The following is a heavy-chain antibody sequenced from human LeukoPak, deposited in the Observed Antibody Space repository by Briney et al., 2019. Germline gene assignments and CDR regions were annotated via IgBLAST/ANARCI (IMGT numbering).Heavy chain of an antibody. Sequence: GGSLRLSCAASGFTFSSYGMHWVRQAPGKGLEWVAVIWFDGSNKYYADSVKGRFTISRDNSKNTLYLQMNSLRAEDTAVYYCARQHYGFWLPADYWGQGALVTVSS. D-gene: IGHD3-3*01. J-gene: IGHJ4*02. CDR3: ARQHYGFWLPADY. CDR1: GFTFSSYG. V-gene: IGHV3-33*01. CDR2: IWFDGSNK.